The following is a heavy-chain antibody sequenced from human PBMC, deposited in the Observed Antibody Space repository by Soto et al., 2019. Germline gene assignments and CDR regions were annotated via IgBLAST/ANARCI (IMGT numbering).Heavy chain of an antibody. Sequence: GASVKVSCKASGGTFSSYAISWVRQAPGQGLEWMGGIIPIFGTANYAQKFQGRVTITADESTSTAYMELSSLRSEDTAVYYCARLRRRGLEIVVVIPHADAFDIWGQGTMVTVSS. J-gene: IGHJ3*02. D-gene: IGHD3-22*01. V-gene: IGHV1-69*13. CDR2: IIPIFGTA. CDR1: GGTFSSYA. CDR3: ARLRRRGLEIVVVIPHADAFDI.